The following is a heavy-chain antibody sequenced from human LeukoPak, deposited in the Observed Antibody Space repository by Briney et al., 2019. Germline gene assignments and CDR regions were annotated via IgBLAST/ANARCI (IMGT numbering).Heavy chain of an antibody. J-gene: IGHJ4*02. CDR1: GGSISSGSYS. CDR3: ARVRWLQLGHFDY. V-gene: IGHV4-39*07. Sequence: SQTLSLTCTVSGGSISSGSYSWGWIRQPPGKGLEWIASMSYSGSTYYNPSLKSRVTISVDTSRNQFSLKLSSVTAADTAVYYGARVRWLQLGHFDYWGQGSLVTVSS. D-gene: IGHD5-24*01. CDR2: MSYSGST.